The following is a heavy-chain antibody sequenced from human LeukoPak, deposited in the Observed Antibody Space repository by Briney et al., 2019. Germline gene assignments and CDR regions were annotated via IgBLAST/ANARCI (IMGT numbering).Heavy chain of an antibody. Sequence: SETLSLTCSVSGGPINDYYWNWIRQPAGKGLEWIGRFYSSGGTYYNPSLKSPVSISADKSKKQFSLKLSTVTAADTAVYYCARGSYGHFDRWGQGTLVTVSS. CDR1: GGPINDYY. J-gene: IGHJ4*02. D-gene: IGHD5-18*01. V-gene: IGHV4-4*07. CDR3: ARGSYGHFDR. CDR2: FYSSGGT.